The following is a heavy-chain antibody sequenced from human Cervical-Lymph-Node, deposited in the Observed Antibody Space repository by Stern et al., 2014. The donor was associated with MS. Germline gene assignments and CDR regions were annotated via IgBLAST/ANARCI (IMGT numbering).Heavy chain of an antibody. J-gene: IGHJ6*02. Sequence: QVQLQESGPGKVKPSETLSLTCSVSGGSISSYYCSWVRQPAGKGLEWIGRINKFGSTNFNPSLRSRLTMSVDTSKTQFSLKLKSVTAADTAVYYCARGVLGFGEFPYGTDVWGQGTTVTVSS. CDR1: GGSISSYY. D-gene: IGHD3-10*01. V-gene: IGHV4-4*07. CDR2: INKFGST. CDR3: ARGVLGFGEFPYGTDV.